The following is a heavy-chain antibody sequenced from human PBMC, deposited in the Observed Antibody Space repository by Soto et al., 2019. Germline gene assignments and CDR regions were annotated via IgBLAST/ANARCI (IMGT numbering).Heavy chain of an antibody. Sequence: GASVKVSCKASGGTLSDHGVSWLRQAPGQGLEWMGGTIPVFNTAKYAQKFQGRVTITADKFTDIAYMELSGLRSEDTAFYYCARGVYGSGTYYTGPSAFDIWGQGTTVTVSS. J-gene: IGHJ3*02. D-gene: IGHD3-10*01. CDR2: TIPVFNTA. CDR1: GGTLSDHG. V-gene: IGHV1-69*06. CDR3: ARGVYGSGTYYTGPSAFDI.